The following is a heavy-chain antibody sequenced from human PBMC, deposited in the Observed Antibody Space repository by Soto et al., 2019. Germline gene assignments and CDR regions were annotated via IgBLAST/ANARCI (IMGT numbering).Heavy chain of an antibody. CDR3: AREGFSGYEALDY. V-gene: IGHV4-59*01. CDR1: GGPIRSYY. CDR2: IAYTGIT. D-gene: IGHD5-12*01. Sequence: QVQLQESGPGLLKPSETLSLTCSVSGGPIRSYYLSWVRQAPGKGLEWIAYIAYTGITGYNPTLRSRVTISGDTSQNPFSRKMTSVTAADTAVYYCAREGFSGYEALDYWGQGTLVTVSS. J-gene: IGHJ4*02.